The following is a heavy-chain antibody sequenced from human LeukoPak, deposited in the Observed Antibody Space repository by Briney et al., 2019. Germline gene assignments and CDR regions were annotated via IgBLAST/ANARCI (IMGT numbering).Heavy chain of an antibody. J-gene: IGHJ4*01. CDR3: ARGDARGYSYGHFHFDH. D-gene: IGHD5-18*01. CDR2: IYYSGST. Sequence: SETLSLTCAVSGGSISSGGYSWSWIRQPPGKGLEWIGYIYYSGSTNYNPSLKSRVTVSVDTSKNQFSLKLSSVTAADTAVYYCARGDARGYSYGHFHFDHWGHGTLVTVSS. CDR1: GGSISSGGYS. V-gene: IGHV4-61*08.